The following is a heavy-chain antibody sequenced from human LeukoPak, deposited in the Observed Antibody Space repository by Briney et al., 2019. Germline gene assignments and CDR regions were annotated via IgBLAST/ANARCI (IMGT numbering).Heavy chain of an antibody. Sequence: PGGSLRLSCAASGFTFSTYGIHWVRQAPGKGLEGVSAISGSGGSTYYADSVKGRFTISRDNSKNTLYLQMNSLRAEDTAVYYCAKDYYDSSGPLKVYWAFDIWGQGTMVTVSS. CDR3: AKDYYDSSGPLKVYWAFDI. CDR2: ISGSGGST. V-gene: IGHV3-23*01. J-gene: IGHJ3*02. CDR1: GFTFSTYG. D-gene: IGHD3-22*01.